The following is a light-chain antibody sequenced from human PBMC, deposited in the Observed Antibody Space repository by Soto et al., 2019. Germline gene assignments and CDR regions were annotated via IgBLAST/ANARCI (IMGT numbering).Light chain of an antibody. V-gene: IGKV1-33*01. Sequence: IQITQCPSSMSASVGDRVTTTFQASQNINNYLNWYQQKPGRAPKLLIYDASNLEAGVPSRFRGSGSGTDFTFTISRLQPEDIATYYCQQYENLPTFGQGTRLEI. CDR2: DAS. J-gene: IGKJ5*01. CDR3: QQYENLPT. CDR1: QNINNY.